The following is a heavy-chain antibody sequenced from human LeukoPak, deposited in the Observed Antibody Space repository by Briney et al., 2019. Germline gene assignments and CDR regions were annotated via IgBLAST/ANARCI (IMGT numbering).Heavy chain of an antibody. J-gene: IGHJ4*02. CDR1: GYSFTSYW. V-gene: IGHV5-51*01. D-gene: IGHD1-26*01. CDR3: ARAPHGSYEVFDY. Sequence: GESLKISCKGSGYSFTSYWIGWVRQMPGKGLEWMGIIYPGDSDTRYSPSFQGQVTISADKSISTAYLQWSSLRSEDTAVYYCARAPHGSYEVFDYWGQGTLVTVSS. CDR2: IYPGDSDT.